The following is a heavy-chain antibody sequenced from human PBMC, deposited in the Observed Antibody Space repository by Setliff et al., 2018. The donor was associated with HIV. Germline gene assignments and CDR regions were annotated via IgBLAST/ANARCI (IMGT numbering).Heavy chain of an antibody. Sequence: ASVKVSCKASGYSFINYGISWVRQAPGQGLEWMGWTNANSGSPTYAQAFTGRFFFSVDTAVATAYLQINNLKTEDTAVYFCARGLYGDYGGDLNWLDPWGHGTRVTVSS. V-gene: IGHV7-4-1*02. J-gene: IGHJ5*02. CDR2: TNANSGSP. CDR1: GYSFINYG. CDR3: ARGLYGDYGGDLNWLDP. D-gene: IGHD4-17*01.